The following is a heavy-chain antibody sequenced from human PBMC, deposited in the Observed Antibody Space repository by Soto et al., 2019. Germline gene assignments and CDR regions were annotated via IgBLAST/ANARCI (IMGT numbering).Heavy chain of an antibody. CDR1: GFSLRTDGVG. CDR2: IYWDDDK. V-gene: IGHV2-5*02. CDR3: IQSRCGGDCLQSYASYYYYGMDL. Sequence: SGPTLVNPTQTLTLTCTFSGFSLRTDGVGVGWIRQPPGKALEWLALIYWDDDKRYSPSLKSRLTITKDTSKNQVVLTMTNMDPVDTATYYCIQSRCGGDCLQSYASYYYYGMDLRGQGTTVTVSS. J-gene: IGHJ6*02. D-gene: IGHD2-21*02.